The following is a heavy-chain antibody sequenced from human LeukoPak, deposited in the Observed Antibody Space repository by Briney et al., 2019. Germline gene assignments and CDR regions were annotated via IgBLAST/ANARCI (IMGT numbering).Heavy chain of an antibody. CDR2: INSDGSST. D-gene: IGHD3-10*01. CDR1: GFTFSSYW. V-gene: IGHV3-74*01. Sequence: PGGSLRLSCAASGFTFSSYWMHWVRQAPGKGLVWVSRINSDGSSTSYADSVKGRFTISRDNAKNTLYLQMNSLRAEDTAVYYGASLPPYYYGSGSYYYYMHVWRKGPAVTVSS. CDR3: ASLPPYYYGSGSYYYYMHV. J-gene: IGHJ6*03.